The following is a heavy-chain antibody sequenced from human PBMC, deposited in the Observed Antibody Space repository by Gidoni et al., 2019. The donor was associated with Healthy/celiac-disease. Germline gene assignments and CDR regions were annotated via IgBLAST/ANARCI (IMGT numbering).Heavy chain of an antibody. J-gene: IGHJ6*02. CDR2: ISSSSSYI. CDR3: ARDYPSITMVRGVIHFLSYGMDV. Sequence: EVQLVESGGGLVKPGGSLRLSCAASGFPFSSYSMNWVRQAPGKGLEWVSSISSSSSYIYYADSVKGRFTISRDNAKNSLYLQMNSLRAEDTAVYYCARDYPSITMVRGVIHFLSYGMDVWGQGTTVTVSS. CDR1: GFPFSSYS. V-gene: IGHV3-21*01. D-gene: IGHD3-10*01.